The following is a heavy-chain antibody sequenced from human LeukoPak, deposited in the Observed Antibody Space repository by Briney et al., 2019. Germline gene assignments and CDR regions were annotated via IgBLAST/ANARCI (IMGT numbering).Heavy chain of an antibody. D-gene: IGHD3-10*01. J-gene: IGHJ4*02. Sequence: GGSLRLSCAASGFTFSSYAMSWVRQAPGKGLEWVSAISGSGGSTYYADSVEGRFTISRDNSKNTLYLQMNSLRAEDTAVYYCAKAGNRNYYGSGSYSGYYFDYWGQGTLVTVSS. V-gene: IGHV3-23*01. CDR3: AKAGNRNYYGSGSYSGYYFDY. CDR2: ISGSGGST. CDR1: GFTFSSYA.